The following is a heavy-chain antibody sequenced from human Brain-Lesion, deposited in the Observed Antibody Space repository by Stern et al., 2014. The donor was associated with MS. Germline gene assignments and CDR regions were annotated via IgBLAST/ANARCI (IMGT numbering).Heavy chain of an antibody. V-gene: IGHV3-30*18. CDR1: GFTFGSCA. CDR3: AKDRQYLTYFFDH. CDR2: GSYDGSNK. D-gene: IGHD2/OR15-2a*01. J-gene: IGHJ5*02. Sequence: VQLVQSGGGVVKPGRPLRLSCVASGFTFGSCAMHWVRQAPGKGLEWVAGGSYDGSNKYYADSVKGRFTISRDNSQNTLYMQMSSLRPEDTAVYYCAKDRQYLTYFFDHWGQGSLVTVSS.